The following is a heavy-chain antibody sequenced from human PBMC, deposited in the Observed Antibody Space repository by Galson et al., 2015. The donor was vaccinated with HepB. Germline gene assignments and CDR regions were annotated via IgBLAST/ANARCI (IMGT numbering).Heavy chain of an antibody. Sequence: SVKVSCKASGYTFTTYYVHYVRQAPGQGLEWMGIISPYNGITSYAPRFRGRVTMTRDTSTSTVYMELNSLTSEDTAVYYCARDLGFSGQLDFWGQGALVTVSS. CDR3: ARDLGFSGQLDF. V-gene: IGHV1-46*01. J-gene: IGHJ4*02. CDR1: GYTFTTYY. D-gene: IGHD6-19*01. CDR2: ISPYNGIT.